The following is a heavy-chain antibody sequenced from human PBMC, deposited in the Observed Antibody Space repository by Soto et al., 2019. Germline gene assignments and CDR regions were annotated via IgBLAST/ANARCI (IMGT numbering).Heavy chain of an antibody. D-gene: IGHD5-12*01. V-gene: IGHV4-30-2*01. J-gene: IGHJ4*02. Sequence: QLQLQESGSGLVKHSETLSLTCAVSGGSISSGGYSWSWIRQPPGKGLEWIGYIYHSGSTYYNPSLKTRVTISVDRSKNQFSLKLSSVTAADTAVYYCAAGGGLPRYYWGQGTLATVSS. CDR3: AAGGGLPRYY. CDR2: IYHSGST. CDR1: GGSISSGGYS.